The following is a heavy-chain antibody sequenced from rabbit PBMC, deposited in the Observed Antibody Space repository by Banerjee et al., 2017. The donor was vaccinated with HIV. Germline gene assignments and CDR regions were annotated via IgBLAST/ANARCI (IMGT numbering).Heavy chain of an antibody. V-gene: IGHV1S45*01. CDR1: GFSFSSSYW. CDR2: IYAGGSGST. CDR3: ARRLNYFKL. J-gene: IGHJ4*01. Sequence: QEQLEESGGDLVKPEGSLTLTCTASGFSFSSSYWICWVRQAPGKGLEWIACIYAGGSGSTYYASWAKGRFIISKTSSTTVTLKMTSLTAADTATYFCARRLNYFKLRGPGTLVTVS. D-gene: IGHD4-1*01.